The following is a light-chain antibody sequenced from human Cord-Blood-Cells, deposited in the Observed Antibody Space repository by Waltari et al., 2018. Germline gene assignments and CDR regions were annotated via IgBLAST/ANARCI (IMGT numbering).Light chain of an antibody. CDR2: DVS. CDR1: SSDVGGYNY. V-gene: IGLV2-11*01. CDR3: CSYAGSYTYV. J-gene: IGLJ1*01. Sequence: QSALTQPRSVSGSPGQSVTISCTGTSSDVGGYNYVSWYQQHPGQAPKLMIYDVSKRPSGVPYRFSGSKSGNTASLTISGLQAEDEAYYYCCSYAGSYTYVFGTGTKVTVL.